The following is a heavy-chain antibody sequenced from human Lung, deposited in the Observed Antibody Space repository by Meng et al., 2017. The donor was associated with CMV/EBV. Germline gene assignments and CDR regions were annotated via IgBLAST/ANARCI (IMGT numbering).Heavy chain of an antibody. J-gene: IGHJ4*02. D-gene: IGHD5-12*01. CDR3: ANRYSGYEDVWYFDY. Sequence: SCVMSGFTLSSYGMHWVRQAPGKGLEWVAFIRDDGSNTYYADSVRGRFTISRDNSKNTLYLQMNSLRAEDTAVYYCANRYSGYEDVWYFDYWGQGTLVTVSS. CDR2: IRDDGSNT. V-gene: IGHV3-30*02. CDR1: GFTLSSYG.